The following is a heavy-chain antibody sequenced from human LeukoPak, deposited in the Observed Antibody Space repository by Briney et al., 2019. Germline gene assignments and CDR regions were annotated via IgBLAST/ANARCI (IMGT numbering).Heavy chain of an antibody. D-gene: IGHD2-2*01. V-gene: IGHV1-18*01. CDR3: ARGQYCSSTSCYLLNAEYFQH. CDR1: GYTFTSYG. J-gene: IGHJ1*01. Sequence: GASVKVSCKASGYTFTSYGISWVRQAPGQGLEWMGWISAYNGNTNYAQKLQGRVTMTTDTSTSTAYMELRSQRSDDTAVYYCARGQYCSSTSCYLLNAEYFQHWGQGTLVTVSS. CDR2: ISAYNGNT.